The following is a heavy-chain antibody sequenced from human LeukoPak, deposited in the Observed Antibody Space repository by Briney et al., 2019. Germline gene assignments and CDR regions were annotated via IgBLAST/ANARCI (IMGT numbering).Heavy chain of an antibody. CDR1: GFTFDDYT. V-gene: IGHV3-43*01. J-gene: IGHJ4*02. D-gene: IGHD2-15*01. Sequence: GGSLRLSCAASGFTFDDYTMHWVRQTPGKGLEWVSLISWDGGSTYYADSVKGRFTISRDNSKNSLYLQMNSLRTEDTALYYCAKDAGDCSGGSCWVYRYFGYWGQGTLVTVSS. CDR3: AKDAGDCSGGSCWVYRYFGY. CDR2: ISWDGGST.